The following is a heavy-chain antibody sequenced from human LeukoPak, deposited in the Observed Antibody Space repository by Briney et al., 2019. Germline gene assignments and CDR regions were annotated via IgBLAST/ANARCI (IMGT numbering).Heavy chain of an antibody. CDR2: IRYDGRIQ. V-gene: IGHV3-33*04. CDR1: GLTFSSYG. CDR3: ARDFWFGGFRYFDY. J-gene: IGHJ4*02. Sequence: GGSLRLSCGPSGLTFSSYGSHWVRRAPGKGLEWVAVIRYDGRIQYYADSVKGRFLISRDNSKNTLFLQMNSLSAEDTAVYYCARDFWFGGFRYFDYSGQGTLVTVSS. D-gene: IGHD3-10*01.